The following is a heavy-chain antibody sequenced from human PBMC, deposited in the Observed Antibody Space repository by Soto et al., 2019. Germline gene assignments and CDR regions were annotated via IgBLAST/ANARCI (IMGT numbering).Heavy chain of an antibody. J-gene: IGHJ2*01. CDR3: ARGVFFLCRGSPPKPKYCPTRRSSDL. V-gene: IGHV1-3*01. CDR1: GYSFATNR. CDR2: IDAGRDNT. Sequence: GASVKACCKASGYSFATNRIHWVRQSPGQDIEWMGWIDAGRDNTRYSQNFQGRVTITRDTSATTSYMDLSSLRSDDMAVYYCARGVFFLCRGSPPKPKYCPTRRSSDL. D-gene: IGHD1-1*01.